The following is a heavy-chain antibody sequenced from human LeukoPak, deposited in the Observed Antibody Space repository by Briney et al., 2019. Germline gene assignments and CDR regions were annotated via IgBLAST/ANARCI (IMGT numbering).Heavy chain of an antibody. J-gene: IGHJ4*02. D-gene: IGHD5-12*01. Sequence: GASVKVSCKASGYTFTGYYMHWVRQAPGQGLEWMGWINPNSGDTNYAQKFQGRVTMTRDTSTNTAYMEVSRLRSDDTAVYYCAKDMRSRGCSGYDCFDYWGQGTLVTVSS. CDR2: INPNSGDT. CDR1: GYTFTGYY. V-gene: IGHV1-2*02. CDR3: AKDMRSRGCSGYDCFDY.